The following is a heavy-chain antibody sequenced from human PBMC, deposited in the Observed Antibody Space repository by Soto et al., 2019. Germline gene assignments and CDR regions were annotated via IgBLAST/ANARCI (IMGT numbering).Heavy chain of an antibody. CDR1: GFSFSSQA. CDR3: ARDIYSYGSVGTPDI. V-gene: IGHV3-30-3*01. CDR2: ISNDGNRQ. J-gene: IGHJ3*02. D-gene: IGHD5-18*01. Sequence: GGFLRLSCVASGFSFSSQAMHWVRQAPGKGLEWVAAISNDGNRQLYADSVKDRFTISRDNSRNTLDLQMNNLRTEDTGVYFCARDIYSYGSVGTPDIWGQGTMVPVSS.